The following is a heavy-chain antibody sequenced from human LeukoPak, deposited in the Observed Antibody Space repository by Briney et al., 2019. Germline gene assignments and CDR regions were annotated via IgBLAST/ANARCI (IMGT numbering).Heavy chain of an antibody. D-gene: IGHD3-10*01. CDR2: IKQDGSEK. CDR1: GFTFSCFW. CDR3: ARGRFSYDY. V-gene: IGHV3-7*04. J-gene: IGHJ4*02. Sequence: GGSLRLSCAASGFTFSCFWMIWVRQAPGKGLEWVANIKQDGSEKYYVDSVKGRFTISRDNAKNSLYLQMNSLRAEDTAEYYCARGRFSYDYWGQGTLVTVSS.